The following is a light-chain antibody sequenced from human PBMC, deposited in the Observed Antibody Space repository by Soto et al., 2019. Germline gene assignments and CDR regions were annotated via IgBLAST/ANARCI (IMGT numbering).Light chain of an antibody. CDR3: QQYAILPIT. V-gene: IGKV1-33*01. CDR1: HHITNY. Sequence: DIQMTHSPSSLSASVVDRVTITFQASHHITNYLNWYQQKPGKAPKLLIYDASDLETGVPSRFSGGGSGTDYTFTISSLQPEDIATYYCQQYAILPITFGQGTRLEIK. J-gene: IGKJ5*01. CDR2: DAS.